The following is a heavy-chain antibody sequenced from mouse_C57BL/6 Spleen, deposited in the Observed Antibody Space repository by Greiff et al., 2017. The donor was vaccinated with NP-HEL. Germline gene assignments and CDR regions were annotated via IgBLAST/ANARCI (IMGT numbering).Heavy chain of an antibody. V-gene: IGHV1-82*01. J-gene: IGHJ4*01. CDR2: IYPGDGDT. CDR1: GYAFSSSW. Sequence: QVQLQQSGPELVKPGASVKISCKASGYAFSSSWMNWVKQRPGKGLEWIGRIYPGDGDTNYNGKFKGKATLTADKSSSTAYMQLSSLTTEDDAVDFCERTGSYDAMDYWGQGTSVTVSS. CDR3: ERTGSYDAMDY. D-gene: IGHD1-1*02.